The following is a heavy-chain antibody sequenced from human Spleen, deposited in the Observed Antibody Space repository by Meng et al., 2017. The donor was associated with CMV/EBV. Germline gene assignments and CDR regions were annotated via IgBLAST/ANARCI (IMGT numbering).Heavy chain of an antibody. J-gene: IGHJ4*02. CDR2: IYYSGST. Sequence: LSCTVSGGSISSGDYYWSWIRQPPGKGLEWIGYIYYSGSTYYNPSLKSRVTISVDTSKNQFSLKLSSVTAADTAVYYCASYSNIWYVTDYWGQGTLVTVSS. D-gene: IGHD6-13*01. CDR1: GGSISSGDYY. V-gene: IGHV4-30-4*08. CDR3: ASYSNIWYVTDY.